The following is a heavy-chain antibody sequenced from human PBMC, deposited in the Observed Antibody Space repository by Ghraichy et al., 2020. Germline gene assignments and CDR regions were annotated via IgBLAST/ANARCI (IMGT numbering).Heavy chain of an antibody. V-gene: IGHV3-30*02. D-gene: IGHD1-26*01. CDR3: AKDTDLWAIVGATAFDY. Sequence: GGSLRLSCAASGFTFSSYGMHWVRQAPGKGLEWVAFIRYDGSNKYYADSVKGRFTISRDNSKNTLYLQMNSLRAEDTAVYYCAKDTDLWAIVGATAFDYWGQGTLVTVSS. CDR2: IRYDGSNK. J-gene: IGHJ4*02. CDR1: GFTFSSYG.